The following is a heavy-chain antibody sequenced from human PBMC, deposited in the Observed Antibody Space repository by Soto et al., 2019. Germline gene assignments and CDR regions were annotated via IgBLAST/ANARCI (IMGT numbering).Heavy chain of an antibody. CDR1: GFTFSSYG. V-gene: IGHV3-33*01. D-gene: IGHD6-19*01. J-gene: IGHJ6*02. CDR2: IWYDGSKK. CDR3: ARAGLVLSDDYGMDV. Sequence: QVQLVESGGGVVQPGRALRLSCAASGFTFSSYGMHWVRQAPGKGLEWVAVIWYDGSKKYYADSVKCRFTISGENSKNRLYLQMNSPRAEDTAVYYCARAGLVLSDDYGMDVWGQGTTVTVSS.